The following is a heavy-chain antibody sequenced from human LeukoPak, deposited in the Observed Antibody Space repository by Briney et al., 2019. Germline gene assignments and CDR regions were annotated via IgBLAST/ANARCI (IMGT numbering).Heavy chain of an antibody. J-gene: IGHJ4*02. CDR2: ISGSGDNT. CDR1: GFSFISYA. Sequence: GSLRLPCSASGFSFISYAMSWVRQAPGKGLEWVSSISGSGDNTYYAESVKGRFTISRDNSKNTLFLQMNSLRAEDTAVFYCAKRSGYTTGWFFDFWGQGTLVTVSS. D-gene: IGHD6-19*01. V-gene: IGHV3-23*01. CDR3: AKRSGYTTGWFFDF.